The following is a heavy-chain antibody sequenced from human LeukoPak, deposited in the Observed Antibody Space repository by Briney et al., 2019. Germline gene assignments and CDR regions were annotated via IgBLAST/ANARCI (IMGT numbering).Heavy chain of an antibody. V-gene: IGHV4-34*01. D-gene: IGHD3-16*01. J-gene: IGHJ6*03. CDR1: GGSFSAYY. Sequence: PSETLSLTCTVYGGSFSAYYWHWFRQPPGNGLEWIGEINYSGSTKYNPSLKSRVTISIDTSKNQFSLKLSSVTAADTAVYYCAQWGNNMDVWGKGTTVTVSS. CDR3: AQWGNNMDV. CDR2: INYSGST.